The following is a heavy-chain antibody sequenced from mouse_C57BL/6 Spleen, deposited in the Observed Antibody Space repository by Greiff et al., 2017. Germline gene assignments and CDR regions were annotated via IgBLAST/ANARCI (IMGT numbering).Heavy chain of an antibody. J-gene: IGHJ3*01. Sequence: EVQLVESGGGLVQPGGSMTLSCVASGFTFSNYWMNWVRQSPEKGLEWVAQIRFKSDNYATHYEESVKGRFTISRDDSKRRVYLQRNNLRAEDTGIYYSAGLDYGFAYWGQGTLVTVSA. CDR3: AGLDYGFAY. V-gene: IGHV6-3*01. CDR1: GFTFSNYW. CDR2: IRFKSDNYAT. D-gene: IGHD1-1*02.